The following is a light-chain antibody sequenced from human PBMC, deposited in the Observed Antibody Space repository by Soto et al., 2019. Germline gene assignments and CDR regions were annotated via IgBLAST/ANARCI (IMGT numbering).Light chain of an antibody. CDR1: QSVPRN. J-gene: IGKJ5*01. V-gene: IGKV3-11*01. CDR3: QQSSNWPPEIT. Sequence: EIVLTQSPASLSLSPGDRATLSCRASQSVPRNLAWYQQRPGQAPRLLIYDASSRATGIPDRFSGSGSGTDFILTISSLEPEDFAVYDCQQSSNWPPEITFGQGTRLEIK. CDR2: DAS.